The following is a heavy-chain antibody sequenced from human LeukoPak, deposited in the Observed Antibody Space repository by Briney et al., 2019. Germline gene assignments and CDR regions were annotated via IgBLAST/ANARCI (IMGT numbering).Heavy chain of an antibody. J-gene: IGHJ5*02. Sequence: ASVKVSCKTSGGTFNNSAISWVRQAPGQGLEWVGWISAYNGNTNYAQKLQGRVTMTTDTSTSTAHMELRSLRSDDTAVYYCARDPYYDFWSGYSSWFDPWGQGTLVTVSS. D-gene: IGHD3-3*01. CDR2: ISAYNGNT. CDR3: ARDPYYDFWSGYSSWFDP. V-gene: IGHV1-18*01. CDR1: GGTFNNSA.